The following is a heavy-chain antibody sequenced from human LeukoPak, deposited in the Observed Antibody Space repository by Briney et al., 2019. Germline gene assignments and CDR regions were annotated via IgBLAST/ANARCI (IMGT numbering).Heavy chain of an antibody. D-gene: IGHD2-2*01. CDR1: GFTFSSYG. CDR2: ISSTSSYI. CDR3: AGPSSTVY. Sequence: GGSLTLSCAASGFTFSSYGMNWVRQAPGKGLEWVSSISSTSSYIYYADSVKGRFTISRDNAKNSLYLQMNSLRAEDTAVYYCAGPSSTVYWGRGTLVTVPS. V-gene: IGHV3-21*01. J-gene: IGHJ4*02.